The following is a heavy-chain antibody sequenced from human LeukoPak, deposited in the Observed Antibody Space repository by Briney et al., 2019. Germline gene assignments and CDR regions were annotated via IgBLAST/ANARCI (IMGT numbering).Heavy chain of an antibody. CDR3: VIPPSGYSYGFDY. CDR2: IIPIFGTA. CDR1: GGTFSSYA. V-gene: IGHV1-69*05. D-gene: IGHD5-18*01. J-gene: IGHJ4*02. Sequence: GASVKVSCKASGGTFSSYAISWVRQAPGQGLEWMGGIIPIFGTANYAQKFQGRVTITTDESTSTAYMELSSLRSEDTAVYYCVIPPSGYSYGFDYWGQGTLVTVSS.